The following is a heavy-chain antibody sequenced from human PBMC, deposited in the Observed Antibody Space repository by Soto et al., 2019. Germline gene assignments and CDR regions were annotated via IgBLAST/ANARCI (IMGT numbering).Heavy chain of an antibody. V-gene: IGHV4-31*03. CDR3: ARGSFSSRSSWFDP. Sequence: SETLSLTCTVSGGSITSDDYYWTWICHHPGKGLEWVGYIHYRERTYYNPSLETRITISLDTSKNQFSLSLRSVTAADTAMYYCARGSFSSRSSWFDPWGQGTLVTVSS. J-gene: IGHJ5*02. D-gene: IGHD6-6*01. CDR2: IHYRERT. CDR1: GGSITSDDYY.